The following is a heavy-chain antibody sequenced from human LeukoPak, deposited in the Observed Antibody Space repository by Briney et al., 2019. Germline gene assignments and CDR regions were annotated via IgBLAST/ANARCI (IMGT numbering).Heavy chain of an antibody. CDR2: VYNNGRT. V-gene: IGHV4-59*01. CDR3: VGGAGGYRFDP. J-gene: IGHJ5*02. CDR1: GVSINDYH. Sequence: PSETLSLTCTVSGVSINDYHWTWIRQPPGKGLEYIGYVYNNGRTFYNPSLKSRVTMSADTSKKQFSLILTSVTAADTVVYYCVGGAGGYRFDPWGQGTLVTVSS. D-gene: IGHD1-1*01.